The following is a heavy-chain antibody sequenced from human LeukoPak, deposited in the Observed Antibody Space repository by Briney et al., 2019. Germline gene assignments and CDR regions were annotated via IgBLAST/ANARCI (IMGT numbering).Heavy chain of an antibody. J-gene: IGHJ6*03. CDR3: ARGPYFYDFWSGYHQMGNYYYMDV. CDR2: ISAYNGNT. Sequence: ASLKVSCKASGYTLSSYGISWVPQAPGQGLEWMGWISAYNGNTNYAQKLQGRVTMTADTSTSTAYMELRSLRSEDTAVYYCARGPYFYDFWSGYHQMGNYYYMDVWGKGTTVTVSS. V-gene: IGHV1-18*01. D-gene: IGHD3-3*01. CDR1: GYTLSSYG.